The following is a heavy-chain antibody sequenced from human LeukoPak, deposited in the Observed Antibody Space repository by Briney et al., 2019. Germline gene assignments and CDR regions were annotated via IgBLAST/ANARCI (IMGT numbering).Heavy chain of an antibody. CDR1: GFTVSSNY. Sequence: GGSLRLSCAASGFTVSSNYMSWVRQAPGKGLEWVSVIYSGGSTYYADSVKGRFTISRDNSKNTLYLQMNSLRAEDTAVYYCARGGNFPYYYYGMDVWGQGTTVTVSS. CDR3: ARGGNFPYYYYGMDV. CDR2: IYSGGST. J-gene: IGHJ6*02. V-gene: IGHV3-53*01. D-gene: IGHD4-23*01.